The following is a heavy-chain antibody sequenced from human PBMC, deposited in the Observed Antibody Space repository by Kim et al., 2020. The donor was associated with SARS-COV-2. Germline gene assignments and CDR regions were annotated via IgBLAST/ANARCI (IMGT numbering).Heavy chain of an antibody. V-gene: IGHV3-9*01. Sequence: SLRLSCAASGFTFDDYAMHWVRQAPGKGLEWVSGISWNSGSIGYADSVKGRFTISRDNAKNSLYLQMNSLRAEDTALYYCAKDSSGGITMVRGERWYFDLWGRGTLVTVSS. CDR1: GFTFDDYA. CDR2: ISWNSGSI. J-gene: IGHJ2*01. CDR3: AKDSSGGITMVRGERWYFDL. D-gene: IGHD3-10*01.